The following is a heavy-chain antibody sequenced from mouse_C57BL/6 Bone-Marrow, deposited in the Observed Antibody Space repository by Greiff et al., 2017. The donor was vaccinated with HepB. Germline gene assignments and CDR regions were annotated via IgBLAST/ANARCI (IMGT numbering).Heavy chain of an antibody. D-gene: IGHD1-1*02. CDR3: TGYDYPTAWFAY. J-gene: IGHJ3*01. V-gene: IGHV6-3*01. CDR1: GFTFSNYW. CDR2: IRLKSDNYAT. Sequence: EVQLVESGGGLVQPGGSMKLSCVASGFTFSNYWMNWVRQSPEKGLEWVAQIRLKSDNYATHYAESVKGRFTISRDDSKSSVYLQMNNLRAEDTGIYYCTGYDYPTAWFAYWGQGTLVTVSA.